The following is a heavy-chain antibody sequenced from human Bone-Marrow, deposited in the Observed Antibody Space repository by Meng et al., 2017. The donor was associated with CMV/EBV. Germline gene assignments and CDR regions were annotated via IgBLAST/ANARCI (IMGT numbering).Heavy chain of an antibody. CDR2: IYGDTTST. V-gene: IGHV3-23*03. CDR3: AKGGTRSSSWYMDY. CDR1: EFTFSNYV. J-gene: IGHJ4*02. D-gene: IGHD6-13*01. Sequence: GESLKISCAASEFTFSNYVMNWVRQAPGKGLEWVAVIYGDTTSTYYADSVKGRFTISRDDSKNTLYLQMNSLRVEDTAVYYCAKGGTRSSSWYMDYWGQGTLVTVSS.